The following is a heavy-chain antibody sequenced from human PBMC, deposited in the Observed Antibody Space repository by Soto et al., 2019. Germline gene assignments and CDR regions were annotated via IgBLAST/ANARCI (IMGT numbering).Heavy chain of an antibody. CDR1: GFSLSTSGVG. CDR3: AHLVDSGWYEKMGQLFDY. Sequence: QITLKESGPTLVKPTQTLTLTCTFSGFSLSTSGVGVGWIRHPPGKALEWLALIYWDDDKRYSPSLKSRLNITKNTTKNPVVLTMPNIDPVDTATYYCAHLVDSGWYEKMGQLFDYWGQGTLVTVSS. V-gene: IGHV2-5*02. D-gene: IGHD6-19*01. CDR2: IYWDDDK. J-gene: IGHJ4*02.